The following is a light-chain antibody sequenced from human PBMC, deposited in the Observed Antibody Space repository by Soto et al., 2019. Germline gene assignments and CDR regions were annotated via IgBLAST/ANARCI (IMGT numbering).Light chain of an antibody. CDR2: GAS. CDR1: QSVSSY. J-gene: IGKJ4*01. CDR3: QQYNNWPRT. Sequence: EIVMTQSPATLSVSPGERATLSCRASQSVSSYLAWYQQKPGQAPRLLISGASTRATGIPARFSGSGSGTDFTLTISSLQSEDFAVYYCQQYNNWPRTFAGGTKVEIK. V-gene: IGKV3-15*01.